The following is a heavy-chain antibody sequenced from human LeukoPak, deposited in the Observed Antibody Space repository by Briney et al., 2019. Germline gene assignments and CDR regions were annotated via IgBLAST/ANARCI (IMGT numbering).Heavy chain of an antibody. CDR3: ATYIQVRSPFVS. CDR1: GFTFSTLS. J-gene: IGHJ5*02. Sequence: GGSLRPACALAGFTFSTLSMSWVRQPAGKGLEWVSRIFPSGGEIHYADSVRGRFTISRDNSKSTLSLQMNSLRAEDTAIYYCATYIQVRSPFVSWRQGTMVSVPS. CDR2: IFPSGGEI. V-gene: IGHV3-23*01. D-gene: IGHD5-24*01.